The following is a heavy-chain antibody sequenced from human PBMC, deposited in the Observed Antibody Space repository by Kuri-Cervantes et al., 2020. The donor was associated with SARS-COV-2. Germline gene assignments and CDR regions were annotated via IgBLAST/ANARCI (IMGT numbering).Heavy chain of an antibody. Sequence: GGSLRLSCAASGFTISGSAIQWVRQASGKGLEWVGRIRSKSNNYATAYMASVKGRYTISRDDPKNTAYLLMNSLKTEDTNVYYCARNPYCSISCRHPGAWGQGTVVTVSS. CDR2: IRSKSNNYAT. V-gene: IGHV3-73*01. CDR1: GFTISGSA. CDR3: ARNPYCSISCRHPGA. D-gene: IGHD2-2*01. J-gene: IGHJ5*02.